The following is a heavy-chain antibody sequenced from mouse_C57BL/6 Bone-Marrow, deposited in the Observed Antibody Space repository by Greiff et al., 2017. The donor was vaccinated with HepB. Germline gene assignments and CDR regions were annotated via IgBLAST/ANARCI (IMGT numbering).Heavy chain of an antibody. D-gene: IGHD1-1*01. J-gene: IGHJ1*03. V-gene: IGHV1-36*01. CDR2: VYPYNGGT. Sequence: DVKLQESGPVLVKPGPSVKISCKASGFTFTDYYMHWVKQSHGKSLEWIGLVYPYNGGTSYNQKFKGKATLTVDTASSTAYMELNSLTSEDSAVYYCARCPYYYGSSYYWYFDVWGTGTTVTVSS. CDR3: ARCPYYYGSSYYWYFDV. CDR1: GFTFTDYY.